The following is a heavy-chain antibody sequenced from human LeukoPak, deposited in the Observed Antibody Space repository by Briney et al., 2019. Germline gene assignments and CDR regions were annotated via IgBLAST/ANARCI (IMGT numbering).Heavy chain of an antibody. J-gene: IGHJ3*02. CDR2: SNNDGRNT. CDR1: GFTFSSYW. V-gene: IGHV3-74*01. CDR3: ARPWDGAFDI. Sequence: PGGSLRLSCAASGFTFSSYWMHWVRQAPGKGLVWVSRSNNDGRNTNYADSVKDRFTISRDNAKNTLYLQMNSLRAEDTAVYYCARPWDGAFDIWGQGTMVTVSS. D-gene: IGHD1-26*01.